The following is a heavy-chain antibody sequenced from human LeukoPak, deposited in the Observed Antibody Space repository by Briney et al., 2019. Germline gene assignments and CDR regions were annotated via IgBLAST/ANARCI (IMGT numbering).Heavy chain of an antibody. CDR2: IYYSGST. V-gene: IGHV4-59*08. Sequence: SETLSLTCTVSGGSISSYYWSWIRQPPGKGLEWIGYIYYSGSTNYNPSLKSRVTISVDTSKNQFSLKLSSVTAADTAVYYCARHFRRITLIRGYFDYWGQGTLVTVSS. D-gene: IGHD3-3*01. J-gene: IGHJ4*02. CDR1: GGSISSYY. CDR3: ARHFRRITLIRGYFDY.